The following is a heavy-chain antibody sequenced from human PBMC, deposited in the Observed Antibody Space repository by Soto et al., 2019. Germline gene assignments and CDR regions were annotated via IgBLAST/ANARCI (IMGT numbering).Heavy chain of an antibody. D-gene: IGHD2-15*01. CDR3: ARGGGSCSGGSCSPPGGFNYHGIDV. CDR1: GFSFTSYW. J-gene: IGHJ6*02. V-gene: IGHV5-51*01. CDR2: IYPGDSDT. Sequence: GESLKISCMGSGFSFTSYWIGWVRQMPGKGLEWKGIIYPGDSDTRYSPSFQGQVTISADKSISTAYLQWSSLKASDTAMYYWARGGGSCSGGSCSPPGGFNYHGIDVWGQGTTVTVSS.